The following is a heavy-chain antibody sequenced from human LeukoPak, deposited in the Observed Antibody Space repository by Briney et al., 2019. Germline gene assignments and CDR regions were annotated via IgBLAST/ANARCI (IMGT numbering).Heavy chain of an antibody. J-gene: IGHJ4*02. CDR1: GFTFSSYG. D-gene: IGHD2-21*02. Sequence: PGRSLRLSCAASGFTFSSYGMHWVRQAPGKGLEWVAVISYDGSNKYYADSVKGRFTISRDNSENTLYLQMNSLRAEDTAVYYCAKATAGFDYWGQGTLVTVSS. V-gene: IGHV3-30*18. CDR2: ISYDGSNK. CDR3: AKATAGFDY.